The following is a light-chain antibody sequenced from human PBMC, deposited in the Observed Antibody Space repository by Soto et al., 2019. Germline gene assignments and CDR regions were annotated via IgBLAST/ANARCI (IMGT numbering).Light chain of an antibody. CDR1: SSNIGAGYD. CDR2: ANN. V-gene: IGLV1-40*01. J-gene: IGLJ1*01. Sequence: QSVLTQPPSVSGAPGQRVTLSCTGSSSNIGAGYDVHWYQQLPGTAPKLLIYANNNRPSGVPDRFSGSKSGTSASLAITGLQAEDEADYYCQSYDSILSGSVFGAGTKLTVL. CDR3: QSYDSILSGSV.